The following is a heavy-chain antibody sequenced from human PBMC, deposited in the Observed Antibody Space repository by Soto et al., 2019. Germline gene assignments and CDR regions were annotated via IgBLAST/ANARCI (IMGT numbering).Heavy chain of an antibody. Sequence: GGSLRLSCAASGFTFSNYAWTWVRQAPGKGLEWVSGISTNGDITYYAKSVKGRFTISRDSSKNTLYLQMNSLRAEDTALYYCAKDHLSKGVIIRAPWFDPWGQGTLVTVSS. CDR3: AKDHLSKGVIIRAPWFDP. J-gene: IGHJ5*02. CDR1: GFTFSNYA. V-gene: IGHV3-23*01. CDR2: ISTNGDIT. D-gene: IGHD3-10*01.